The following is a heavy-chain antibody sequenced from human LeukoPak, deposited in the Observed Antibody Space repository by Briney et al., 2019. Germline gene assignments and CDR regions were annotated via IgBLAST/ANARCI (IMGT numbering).Heavy chain of an antibody. CDR3: ARDGTAAGLYFDL. D-gene: IGHD6-13*01. J-gene: IGHJ4*01. CDR1: GFTFSDYW. Sequence: GGSLRLSCAVSGFTFSDYWMNWVRQAPGKGLEWVASIKQDGGEKSYVDSVKGRFTISRDNPKNSLYLQMSSLRAEDTAVYYCARDGTAAGLYFDLWGQGALVTVSS. V-gene: IGHV3-7*01. CDR2: IKQDGGEK.